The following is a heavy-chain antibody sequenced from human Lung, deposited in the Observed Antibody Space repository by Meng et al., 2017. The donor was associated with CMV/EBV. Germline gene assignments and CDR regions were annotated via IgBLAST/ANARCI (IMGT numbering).Heavy chain of an antibody. CDR2: INTKRGGP. Sequence: ASVXVSXKGSGYSFTGGYYMHWVRQAPGQGLEWMGWINTKRGGPNYGEKFQGRVTMTRDTSISTVYMEVSRLRPDDTAVYYCARGPTVTRFDYWGQGTRVTVSS. CDR3: ARGPTVTRFDY. V-gene: IGHV1-2*02. CDR1: GYSFTGGYY. D-gene: IGHD4-11*01. J-gene: IGHJ4*02.